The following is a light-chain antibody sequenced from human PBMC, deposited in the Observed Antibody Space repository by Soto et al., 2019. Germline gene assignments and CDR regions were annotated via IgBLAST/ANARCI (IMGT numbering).Light chain of an antibody. CDR1: QTISTW. V-gene: IGKV1-5*03. J-gene: IGKJ1*01. CDR2: KAS. CDR3: QQYNSYPWT. Sequence: IQMTQSPSTLSASVGDRVTFTCRASQTISTWLAWYQQKPGEAPKLLIYKASTLEVGVPSRFSASGSGTEFTLTINPRHPADFATYYCQQYNSYPWTFGQGTKV.